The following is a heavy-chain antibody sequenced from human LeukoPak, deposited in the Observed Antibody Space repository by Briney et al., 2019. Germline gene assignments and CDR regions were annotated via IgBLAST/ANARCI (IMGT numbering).Heavy chain of an antibody. CDR2: ISGSGGST. D-gene: IGHD3-9*01. CDR3: AKDPLRYFDWFPSFDY. J-gene: IGHJ4*02. CDR1: RFTFSSYA. Sequence: GGSLRLSCAASRFTFSSYAMSWVRQAPGKGLEWVSAISGSGGSTYYADSVKGRFTISRDNSKNTLYLQMNSLRAEDTAVYYCAKDPLRYFDWFPSFDYWGQGTLVTVSS. V-gene: IGHV3-23*01.